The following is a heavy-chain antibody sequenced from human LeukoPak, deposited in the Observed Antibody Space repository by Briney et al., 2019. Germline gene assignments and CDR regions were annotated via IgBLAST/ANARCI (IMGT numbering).Heavy chain of an antibody. J-gene: IGHJ4*02. Sequence: PGGSLRLSCAASGITFSSYAMTWVRQAPGKGLEWVSAVSGSGGSTYYADSAKGRFTISRDNSKNTLYLQMNGLRAEDTAVYYCAKDRGDYYDTTGCDYWGQGTLVTVSS. V-gene: IGHV3-23*01. CDR3: AKDRGDYYDTTGCDY. D-gene: IGHD3-22*01. CDR2: VSGSGGST. CDR1: GITFSSYA.